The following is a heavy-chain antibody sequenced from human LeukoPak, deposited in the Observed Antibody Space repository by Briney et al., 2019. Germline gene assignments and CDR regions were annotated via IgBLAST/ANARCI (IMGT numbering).Heavy chain of an antibody. J-gene: IGHJ6*03. V-gene: IGHV4-34*01. CDR2: INHSGST. CDR3: ARREARVYYYYYYMDV. CDR1: GGSFSGYY. D-gene: IGHD6-6*01. Sequence: SETLSLTCAVYGGSFSGYYWSWLRQPPGKGLEWIGEINHSGSTNYNPSLKSRVTISVDTSKNQFSLKLSSVTAADTAVYYCARREARVYYYYYYMDVWGKGTTVTVSS.